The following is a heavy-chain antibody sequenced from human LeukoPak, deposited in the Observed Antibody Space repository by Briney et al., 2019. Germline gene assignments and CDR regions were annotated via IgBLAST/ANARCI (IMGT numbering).Heavy chain of an antibody. CDR2: ISVRSNYR. V-gene: IGHV3-21*01. D-gene: IGHD3-22*01. Sequence: PGGSLRLSCAASGFTFGTYGMSWVRQAPGKGLEWVSSISVRSNYRYYADSVRGRFTISRDDARDSLFLQMNSLRAEDTAVYFCVRLRRNNDRSGYYYYYDYWGQGTLVTVSS. J-gene: IGHJ4*02. CDR1: GFTFGTYG. CDR3: VRLRRNNDRSGYYYYYDY.